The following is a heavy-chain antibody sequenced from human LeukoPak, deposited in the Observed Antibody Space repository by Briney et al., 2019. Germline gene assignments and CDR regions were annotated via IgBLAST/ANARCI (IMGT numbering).Heavy chain of an antibody. CDR2: INLNSGGT. Sequence: ASVKVSCKASGYTFTGYYMHWVRQAPGQGLEWMGWINLNSGGTNYAQKFQGRVTMTRDTSISTAYMELSRLRSDDTAVYYCARSREWSPAHWGQGTLVTVSS. CDR3: ARSREWSPAH. CDR1: GYTFTGYY. J-gene: IGHJ4*02. V-gene: IGHV1-2*02. D-gene: IGHD3-3*01.